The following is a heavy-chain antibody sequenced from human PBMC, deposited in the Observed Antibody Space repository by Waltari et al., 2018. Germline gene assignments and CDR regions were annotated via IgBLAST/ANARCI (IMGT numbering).Heavy chain of an antibody. J-gene: IGHJ4*02. CDR1: GGSISSYY. D-gene: IGHD6-19*01. V-gene: IGHV4-59*01. CDR2: IYYSGST. Sequence: QVQLQESGPGLVKPSETLSLTCTVSGGSISSYYWSWIRQPPGKGLEWIGYIYYSGSTNYNPAPKRRVTISVDTSKNQFSLKLSSVTAADTAVYYCASSSGWYYFDYWGQGTLVTVSS. CDR3: ASSSGWYYFDY.